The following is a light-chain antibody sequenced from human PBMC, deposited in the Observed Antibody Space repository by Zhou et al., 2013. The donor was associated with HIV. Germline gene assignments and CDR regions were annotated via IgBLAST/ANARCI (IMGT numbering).Light chain of an antibody. CDR1: QSVSSY. Sequence: EIVLTQSPATLSLSPGERATLSCRASQSVSSYLAWYQQKPGQAPRLLMYDASTRATGIPARFSGSGSGTDFTLTISSLEPEDFAVYYCQQRSSWPLTFGGGTKVEIK. CDR2: DAS. CDR3: QQRSSWPLT. V-gene: IGKV3-11*01. J-gene: IGKJ4*01.